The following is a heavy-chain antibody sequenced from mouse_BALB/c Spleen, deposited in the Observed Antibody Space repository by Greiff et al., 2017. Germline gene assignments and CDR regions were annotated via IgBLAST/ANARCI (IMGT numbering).Heavy chain of an antibody. CDR3: ARDLQHYGSSYWYFDV. D-gene: IGHD1-1*01. J-gene: IGHJ1*01. V-gene: IGHV2-6-7*01. Sequence: VQLQESGPGLVAPSQSLSITCTVSGFSLTGYGVNWVRQPPGKGLEWLGMIWGDGSTDYNSALKSRLSISKDNSKSQVFLKMNSLQTDDTARYYCARDLQHYGSSYWYFDVWGAGTTVTVSS. CDR1: GFSLTGYG. CDR2: IWGDGST.